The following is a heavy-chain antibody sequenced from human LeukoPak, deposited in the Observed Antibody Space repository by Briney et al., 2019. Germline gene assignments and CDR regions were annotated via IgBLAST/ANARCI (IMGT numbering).Heavy chain of an antibody. CDR3: ARVSVAYDSTGYRFDD. J-gene: IGHJ4*02. D-gene: IGHD3-22*01. V-gene: IGHV3-66*01. Sequence: GGSLRLSCAASGFTVSSNYMTWVRQAPGKGLEWVSLIYSGGSTDYADSVKGRFTISRDNSKNTLYLQMNSLRAEDTAVYYCARVSVAYDSTGYRFDDWGQGPWSPSPQ. CDR2: IYSGGST. CDR1: GFTVSSNY.